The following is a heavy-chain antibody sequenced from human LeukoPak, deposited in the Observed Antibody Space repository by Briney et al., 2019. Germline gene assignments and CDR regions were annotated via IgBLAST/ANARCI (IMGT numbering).Heavy chain of an antibody. CDR1: GYTFTGYY. V-gene: IGHV1-2*02. CDR2: INPNSGGT. CDR3: ARGSEMATIIWFDP. D-gene: IGHD5-24*01. Sequence: ASVKVSCKASGYTFTGYYMHWVRQAPGQGLEWMGWINPNSGGTNYAQKFQGRVTMTRDTSISTAYMELSRLRSDDTAVYYCARGSEMATIIWFDPWGQGTLVTVSS. J-gene: IGHJ5*02.